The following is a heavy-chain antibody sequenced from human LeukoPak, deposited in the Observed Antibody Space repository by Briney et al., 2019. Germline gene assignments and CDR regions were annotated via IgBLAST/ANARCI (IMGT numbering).Heavy chain of an antibody. CDR2: IYPGDSDT. D-gene: IGHD3-3*01. CDR3: ARPAESAVSYMDV. V-gene: IGHV5-51*01. J-gene: IGHJ6*03. CDR1: GYSFTSYW. Sequence: GESLKISCKGSGYSFTSYWIGWVRQMPGKGLEWMGIIYPGDSDTRYSPSFQGQVTISADKSISTAYLQWSSLKATDTAMYYCARPAESAVSYMDVWGKGTTVTVSS.